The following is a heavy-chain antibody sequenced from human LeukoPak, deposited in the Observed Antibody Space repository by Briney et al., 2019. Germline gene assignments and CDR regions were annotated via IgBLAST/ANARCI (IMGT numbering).Heavy chain of an antibody. CDR2: ISYDGSNE. J-gene: IGHJ6*02. V-gene: IGHV3-30-3*01. D-gene: IGHD6-6*01. Sequence: GGSLRLSCAASGFTFSSYAMQWVRQAPGKGLEWVAVISYDGSNEYYADSVKGRFTISRDNSKNTLYLQMNSLRAEDTAVYYCARDRIAARPEHTDDYYYYYGMDVWGQGTTVTVSS. CDR3: ARDRIAARPEHTDDYYYYYGMDV. CDR1: GFTFSSYA.